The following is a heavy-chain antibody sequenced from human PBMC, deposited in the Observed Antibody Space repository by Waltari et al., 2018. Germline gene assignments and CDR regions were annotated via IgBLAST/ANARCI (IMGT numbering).Heavy chain of an antibody. CDR1: GGSFSGYY. Sequence: QVQLQQRGAGLLKPSETLSLTCAGYGGSFSGYYWSWLGQPPGTGLEWIGEIHHSGSTNYRPTLKIRVTISVDTSQDQLSLELSSVTAADTAVYYCAQALGYCSGGSCYSVWFDPWSQGTLVTVSS. CDR3: AQALGYCSGGSCYSVWFDP. V-gene: IGHV4-34*01. D-gene: IGHD2-15*01. J-gene: IGHJ5*02. CDR2: IHHSGST.